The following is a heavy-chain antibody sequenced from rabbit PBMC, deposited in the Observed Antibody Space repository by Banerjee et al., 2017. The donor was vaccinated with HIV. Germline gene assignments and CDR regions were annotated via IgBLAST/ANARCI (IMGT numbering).Heavy chain of an antibody. CDR2: IDTGSGGRT. J-gene: IGHJ2*01. Sequence: QSLEESGGDLVKPGASLTLTCTASGFTLSSYWMCWVRQAPGKGLEWIACIDTGSGGRTDYASWAKGRFTITKTSSTTVTLQMTSLTAADTATYFCARDLGVGSSYYRDALDPWGPGTLVTVS. CDR1: GFTLSSYW. D-gene: IGHD8-1*01. V-gene: IGHV1S40*01. CDR3: ARDLGVGSSYYRDALDP.